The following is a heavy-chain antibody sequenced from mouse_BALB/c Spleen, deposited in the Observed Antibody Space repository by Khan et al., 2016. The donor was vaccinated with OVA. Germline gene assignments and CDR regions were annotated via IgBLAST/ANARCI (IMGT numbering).Heavy chain of an antibody. V-gene: IGHV14-3*02. CDR3: TRGAYNGLFAY. CDR1: GFNIKDTY. CDR2: IDPANGNV. Sequence: VQLQQSGAEFAKPGASVKLSCTASGFNIKDTYMHWFNQRPQQGLVWIGRIDPANGNVKYDPNFQDKATIAADASSNTAYLHLSSLTSEDTAFYYCTRGAYNGLFAYWGQGTLVTVSA. J-gene: IGHJ3*01. D-gene: IGHD2-10*01.